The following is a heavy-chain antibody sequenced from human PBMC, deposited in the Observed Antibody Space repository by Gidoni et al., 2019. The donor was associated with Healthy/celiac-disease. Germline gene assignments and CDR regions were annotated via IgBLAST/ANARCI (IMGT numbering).Heavy chain of an antibody. V-gene: IGHV3-23*01. CDR3: AKDGGITMIVVVTYFDY. J-gene: IGHJ4*02. D-gene: IGHD3-22*01. CDR1: GFTFRSNA. CDR2: ISVSGGST. Sequence: EVQMLASGGGLVQPGGSLRPSCAASGFTFRSNAMSWVLQAPGKGLEWVSAISVSGGSTYYADSVKCRFTISRDNSKNTLYLQMNSLRAEDTAVYYCAKDGGITMIVVVTYFDYWGQGTLVTVSS.